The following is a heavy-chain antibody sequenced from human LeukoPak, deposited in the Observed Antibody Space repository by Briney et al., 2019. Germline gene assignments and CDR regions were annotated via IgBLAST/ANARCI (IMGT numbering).Heavy chain of an antibody. CDR2: ISAYNGNT. D-gene: IGHD6-19*01. CDR1: GYTFTSYG. V-gene: IGHV1-18*01. J-gene: IGHJ6*02. Sequence: ASVKASCKASGYTFTSYGISWVRQAPGQGLEWMGWISAYNGNTNYAQKLQGRVTMTTDTSTSTAYMELRSLRSDDTAVYYCARPKYSSGWYYNYGMDVWGQGTTVTVSS. CDR3: ARPKYSSGWYYNYGMDV.